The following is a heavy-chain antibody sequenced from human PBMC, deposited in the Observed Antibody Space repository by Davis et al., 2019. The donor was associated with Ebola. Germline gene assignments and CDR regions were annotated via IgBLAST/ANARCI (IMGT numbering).Heavy chain of an antibody. V-gene: IGHV3-7*01. CDR3: ARDRGGSDRTPIDY. CDR1: GFSFSSYW. Sequence: GESLKISCATSGFSFSSYWMSWVRQTPGKGLEWVANIQQDGSEKFYVDSVKGRFTISRDNAKSSLYLELSSLRVEDTAIYYCARDRGGSDRTPIDYWGQGTLVTVSS. CDR2: IQQDGSEK. D-gene: IGHD1-26*01. J-gene: IGHJ4*02.